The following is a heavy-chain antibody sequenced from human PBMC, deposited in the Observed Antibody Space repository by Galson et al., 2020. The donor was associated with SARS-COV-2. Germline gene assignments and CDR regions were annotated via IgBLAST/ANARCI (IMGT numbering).Heavy chain of an antibody. CDR1: GYTFTSYG. J-gene: IGHJ4*02. CDR2: ISAYEGNT. CDR3: ARVINLVFRFFEWSPHDY. Sequence: ASVKVSCKASGYTFTSYGISWVRQAPGQGLEWMGWISAYEGNTKYAQKLQGRVTMTTETSTNTASMELRSLRSDDTALYYCARVINLVFRFFEWSPHDYWGQGTLVTVSS. D-gene: IGHD3-3*01. V-gene: IGHV1-18*01.